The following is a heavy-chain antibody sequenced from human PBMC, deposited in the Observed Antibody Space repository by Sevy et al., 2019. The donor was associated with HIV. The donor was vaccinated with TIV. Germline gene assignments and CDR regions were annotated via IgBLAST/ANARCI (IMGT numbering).Heavy chain of an antibody. CDR3: EAITTAGRDY. CDR1: GFIFSSYV. D-gene: IGHD1-1*01. J-gene: IGHJ4*02. CDR2: ISGSGGYT. Sequence: GGSLRLSCAASGFIFSSYVMSWVRQAPGKGLEWVSSISGSGGYTYYADSVKGRFTISRDNSNNMLYLQMTSLRAEDTAIYYCEAITTAGRDYWGQGTLVTVSS. V-gene: IGHV3-23*01.